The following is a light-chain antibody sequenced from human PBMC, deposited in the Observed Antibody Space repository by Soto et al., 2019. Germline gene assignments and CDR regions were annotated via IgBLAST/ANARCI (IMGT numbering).Light chain of an antibody. Sequence: DIQMTQSPSSLYASVGDRVTITCRASQSISSYLNWYQQKPGKAPKLLIYAASSLQSGVPSRFSGSGSGTDFTLTVSSLQPEDFATYYGQQSYSTPITFGQGTRLEIK. J-gene: IGKJ5*01. V-gene: IGKV1-39*01. CDR1: QSISSY. CDR3: QQSYSTPIT. CDR2: AAS.